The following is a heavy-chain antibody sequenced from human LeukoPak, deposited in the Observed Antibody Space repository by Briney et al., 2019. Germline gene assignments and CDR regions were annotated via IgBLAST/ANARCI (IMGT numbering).Heavy chain of an antibody. CDR1: GFTFSSYA. V-gene: IGHV3-23*01. D-gene: IGHD3-10*01. Sequence: GGSLRLSCAASGFTFSSYAMSWVRQAPGKGLEWVSAISGSGGSTYYADSVKGRFTISRDNSRNTLYLQMNSLRAEDTAVYYCAKAGGGSGSYYHYYFDYWGQGTLVTVSS. J-gene: IGHJ4*02. CDR3: AKAGGGSGSYYHYYFDY. CDR2: ISGSGGST.